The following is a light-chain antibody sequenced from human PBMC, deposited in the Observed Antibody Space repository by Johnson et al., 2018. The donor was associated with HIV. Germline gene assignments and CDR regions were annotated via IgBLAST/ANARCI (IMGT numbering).Light chain of an antibody. CDR2: DNH. V-gene: IGLV1-51*01. J-gene: IGLJ1*01. CDR1: SSNIGNNY. Sequence: QSVLTQPPSVSAAPGQKVTIPCSGSSSNIGNNYASWYQQVPGTAPKLLIYDNHKRPSGIPDRFSGPKSGTSATVGLPGLSPGDEAGYYWGIWDNSLSAYVFGTGTKVTVL. CDR3: GIWDNSLSAYV.